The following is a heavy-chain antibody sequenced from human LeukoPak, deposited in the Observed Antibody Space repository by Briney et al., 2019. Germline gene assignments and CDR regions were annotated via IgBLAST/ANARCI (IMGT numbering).Heavy chain of an antibody. V-gene: IGHV3-23*01. CDR2: ISSSGNT. Sequence: PGGSLRLSCEASGFTFGRSAMTWVRQTPGKGLEWFSSISSSGNTYYADSGKGRFTISRDNSKKLVNLQMNSLRAEDTAIYYCVKGRMSEDGLDFWGQGSLVTVSS. CDR1: GFTFGRSA. D-gene: IGHD5-24*01. CDR3: VKGRMSEDGLDF. J-gene: IGHJ4*02.